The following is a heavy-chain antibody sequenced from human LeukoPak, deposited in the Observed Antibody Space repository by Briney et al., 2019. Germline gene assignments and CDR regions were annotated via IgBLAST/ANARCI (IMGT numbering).Heavy chain of an antibody. Sequence: SETLSLTCAVYGGSFSGYYWSWIRQSPGRGLEWVGQINDSGDTDYNPSLKSRVTISIDTSKKQFFLRLRSVTAADTALYYCARESSTWNSFEYWGQGTAVTVSS. CDR1: GGSFSGYY. V-gene: IGHV4-34*01. CDR2: INDSGDT. CDR3: ARESSTWNSFEY. J-gene: IGHJ4*02. D-gene: IGHD6-6*01.